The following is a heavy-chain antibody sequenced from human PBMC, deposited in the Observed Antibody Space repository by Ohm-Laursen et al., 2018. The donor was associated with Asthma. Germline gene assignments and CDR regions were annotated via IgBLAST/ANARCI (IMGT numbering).Heavy chain of an antibody. Sequence: SQTLSLTWTVYGGSFSGYYWSWIRQPPGKGLEWIGEINHSGSTTYNPSLKSRVTISVDTSKNQFSLKLSSVTAADTAVYYCARQQLTFDYWGQGTLVTVSS. V-gene: IGHV4-34*01. J-gene: IGHJ4*02. CDR2: INHSGST. D-gene: IGHD6-13*01. CDR1: GGSFSGYY. CDR3: ARQQLTFDY.